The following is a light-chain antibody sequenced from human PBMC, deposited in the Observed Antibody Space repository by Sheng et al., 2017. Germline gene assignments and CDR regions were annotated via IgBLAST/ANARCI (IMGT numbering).Light chain of an antibody. V-gene: IGKV1-9*01. CDR1: QGISTY. J-gene: IGKJ1*01. CDR2: ATS. CDR3: QQLNLYPRT. Sequence: DIHLTQSPSFVSAFVGDRVTITCRASQGISTYLAWYQQKPGKAPKLLIYATSTLQRGVPSRFSGSGSGTEFTLTITSLQPDDFATYYCQQLNLYPRTFGQGPRWKS.